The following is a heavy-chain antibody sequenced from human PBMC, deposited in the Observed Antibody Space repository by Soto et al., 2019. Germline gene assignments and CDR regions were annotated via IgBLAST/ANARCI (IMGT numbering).Heavy chain of an antibody. CDR2: ISSSSSTI. J-gene: IGHJ6*03. CDR1: GFTFSSYS. D-gene: IGHD5-12*01. CDR3: ARQTSGYDSRGYYYYMDV. Sequence: GGSLRLSCAASGFTFSSYSMNWVRQAPGKGLEWVSYISSSSSTIYYADSVKGRFTISRDNAKNSLYLQMNCLRAEDTAVYYCARQTSGYDSRGYYYYMDVWGKGTTVTVSS. V-gene: IGHV3-48*01.